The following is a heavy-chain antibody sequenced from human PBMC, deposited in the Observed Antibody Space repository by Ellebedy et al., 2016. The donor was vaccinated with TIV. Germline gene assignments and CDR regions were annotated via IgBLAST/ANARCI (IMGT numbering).Heavy chain of an antibody. CDR2: ISAYNGNT. CDR3: ARGYGSGSYYSPKNYYYYGMDV. J-gene: IGHJ6*02. CDR1: GYTFTGYY. V-gene: IGHV1-18*04. D-gene: IGHD3-10*01. Sequence: ASVKVSCKASGYTFTGYYMHWVRQAPGQGLEWMGWISAYNGNTNYAQKLQGRVTMTTDTSTSTAYMELRSLRSDDTAVYYCARGYGSGSYYSPKNYYYYGMDVWGQGTTVTVSS.